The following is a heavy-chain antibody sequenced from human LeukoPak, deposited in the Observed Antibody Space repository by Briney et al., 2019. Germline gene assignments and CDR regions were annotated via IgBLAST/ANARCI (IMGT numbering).Heavy chain of an antibody. CDR2: IYTSGST. CDR3: ASGWIQYAFDI. J-gene: IGHJ3*02. V-gene: IGHV4-4*07. Sequence: SETLSLTCTVSGGSISSYYWSWIRQPAGKGLEWIGRIYTSGSTNYNPSLKSRVIMSVDTSKNQFSLKLSSVTAADTAVYYCASGWIQYAFDIWGQGTMVTVSS. D-gene: IGHD5-18*01. CDR1: GGSISSYY.